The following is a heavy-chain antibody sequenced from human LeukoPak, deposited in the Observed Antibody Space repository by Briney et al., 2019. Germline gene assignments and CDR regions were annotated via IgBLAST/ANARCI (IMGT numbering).Heavy chain of an antibody. CDR3: ARGGSGKHYYYMDV. D-gene: IGHD3-10*01. V-gene: IGHV4-4*07. CDR2: IYTSGST. Sequence: SETLTLTCTVSVGPISSYYWSWIRQSAGKGLEWIGRIYTSGSTNYNPSLKSRVTISVDKSKNQFSLKLSSVTAADTAAYYCARGGSGKHYYYMDVWGKGTTVTVSS. J-gene: IGHJ6*03. CDR1: VGPISSYY.